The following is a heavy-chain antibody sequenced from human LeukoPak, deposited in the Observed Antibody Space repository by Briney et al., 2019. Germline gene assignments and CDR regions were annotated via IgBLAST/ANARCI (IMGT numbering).Heavy chain of an antibody. CDR2: IYYSGST. CDR1: GGSITSYY. J-gene: IGHJ4*02. Sequence: SETLSLTCTVSGGSITSYYWSWIRQPPGKGLEWIGYIYYSGSTNYNPSLKSRVTISVDTSKNQFSLKLSSVTAADTAVYYCARDRLAGGDYMRTLDYWGQGTLVTVSS. V-gene: IGHV4-59*01. D-gene: IGHD4-17*01. CDR3: ARDRLAGGDYMRTLDY.